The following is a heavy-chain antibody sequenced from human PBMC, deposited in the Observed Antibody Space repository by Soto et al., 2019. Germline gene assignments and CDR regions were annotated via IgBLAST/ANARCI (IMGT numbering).Heavy chain of an antibody. CDR2: ISYDGSNK. Sequence: QVQLVESGGGVVQPGRSLRLSCAASGFTFSSYGMHWVRQAPGKGLEWVAVISYDGSNKYYADSMKGRFTISRDNSKNXLXXQMNSLRAEDTAVYYCAKDPHSYYYESSGYLLSDYWGQGTLVTVSS. J-gene: IGHJ4*02. V-gene: IGHV3-30*18. D-gene: IGHD3-22*01. CDR3: AKDPHSYYYESSGYLLSDY. CDR1: GFTFSSYG.